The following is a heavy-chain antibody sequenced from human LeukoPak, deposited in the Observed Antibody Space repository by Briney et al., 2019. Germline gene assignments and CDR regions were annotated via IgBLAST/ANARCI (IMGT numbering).Heavy chain of an antibody. CDR2: IYYSGST. CDR1: GGSLSSGGYY. D-gene: IGHD3-10*01. V-gene: IGHV4-31*03. Sequence: SETLSLTCTVSGGSLSSGGYYWSWIRQHPGKGLEWIGYIYYSGSTYYNPSLKSRVTISVDTSKNQFSLKLSSVTAADTAVYYCARTLDGELLYPFYYYYGMDVWGQGTTVTVSS. CDR3: ARTLDGELLYPFYYYYGMDV. J-gene: IGHJ6*02.